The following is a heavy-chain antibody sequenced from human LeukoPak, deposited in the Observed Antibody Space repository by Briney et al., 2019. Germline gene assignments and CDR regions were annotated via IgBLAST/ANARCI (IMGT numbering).Heavy chain of an antibody. D-gene: IGHD1-26*01. V-gene: IGHV3-23*01. J-gene: IGHJ4*02. Sequence: GGSLRLSCAASGFTFSSYAMSWVRQAPGKGLEWVSAISGSGGSTYYADSVKGRFTISRDNSKNTLYLQMNSLRAEDTAVYYCAKDHWELLRSDYFDYWGQGTLVTVSS. CDR3: AKDHWELLRSDYFDY. CDR2: ISGSGGST. CDR1: GFTFSSYA.